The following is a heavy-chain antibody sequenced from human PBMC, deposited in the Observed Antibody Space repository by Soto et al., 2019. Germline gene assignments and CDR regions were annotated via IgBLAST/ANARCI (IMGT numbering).Heavy chain of an antibody. CDR3: ARAEGSGRRGYSYGRGGLDY. CDR2: INPNSGGT. Sequence: QVQLVQSGAEVKKPGALVKVSCKASGYTFTGYYVHWVRQAPGQGLEWMGWINPNSGGTSYAQNFQGRVTRTRDTSISTAYMEMSRLRSDDTAVYYCARAEGSGRRGYSYGRGGLDYWGQGTLVTVSS. D-gene: IGHD5-18*01. CDR1: GYTFTGYY. V-gene: IGHV1-2*02. J-gene: IGHJ4*02.